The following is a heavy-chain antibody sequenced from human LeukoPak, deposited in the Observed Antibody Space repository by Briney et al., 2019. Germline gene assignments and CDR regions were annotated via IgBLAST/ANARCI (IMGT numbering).Heavy chain of an antibody. CDR1: GYTFTGYY. Sequence: ASVKVSCKASGYTFTGYYMRWVRQAPGQGLEWMGWINPNSGGTNYAQKFQGRVTMTRDTSIGTAYMELYSLRSDDTAVYYCARVEGDSGYELIDYWGQGTLVTVSS. D-gene: IGHD5-12*01. CDR3: ARVEGDSGYELIDY. CDR2: INPNSGGT. V-gene: IGHV1-2*02. J-gene: IGHJ4*02.